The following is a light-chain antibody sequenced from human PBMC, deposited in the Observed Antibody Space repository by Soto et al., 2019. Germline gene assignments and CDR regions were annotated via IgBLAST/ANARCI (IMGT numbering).Light chain of an antibody. CDR3: QSYDNSLSGVV. CDR1: SSNIGAGYD. CDR2: GNN. V-gene: IGLV1-40*01. Sequence: QSVLTQPPSVSGAPGQRVTISCTGSSSNIGAGYDVHWYQQLPGTAPKLLIYGNNNRPSGVPDRFSVSKSDTSASLAITGLQAEDEADYYCQSYDNSLSGVVFGGGTKLTVL. J-gene: IGLJ2*01.